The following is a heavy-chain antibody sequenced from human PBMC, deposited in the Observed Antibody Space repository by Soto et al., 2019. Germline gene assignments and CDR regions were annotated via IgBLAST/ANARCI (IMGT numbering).Heavy chain of an antibody. CDR2: ISGSGGST. D-gene: IGHD2-15*01. J-gene: IGHJ5*02. V-gene: IGHV3-23*01. Sequence: EVQLLESGGGLVQPGGSLRLSCAASGFTFNIYAMSWVRQAPGQGLEWVSGISGSGGSTYYADSVKGRFPISRDNSKNTLYLQMNSLRAEDTAVYYCAKGVVVAATPGFWFDTWGQGTLVTVSS. CDR3: AKGVVVAATPGFWFDT. CDR1: GFTFNIYA.